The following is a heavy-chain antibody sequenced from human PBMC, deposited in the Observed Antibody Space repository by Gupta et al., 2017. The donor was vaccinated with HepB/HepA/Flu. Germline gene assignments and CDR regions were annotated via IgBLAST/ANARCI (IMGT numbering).Heavy chain of an antibody. Sequence: QLQLEESCPGVVKPSETLSLNCTVSGGSINHIYSFSGWLRQPPGKGLEWIGRIFHSGSTYYKSSLKRRISMSVDSSKNQFSLMLSSVTAADTADDYGAGQDTGPDYFDYWGLGTLGTDSS. V-gene: IGHV4-39*01. D-gene: IGHD2-8*02. CDR3: AGQDTGPDYFDY. CDR2: IFHSGST. J-gene: IGHJ4*02. CDR1: GGSINHIYSF.